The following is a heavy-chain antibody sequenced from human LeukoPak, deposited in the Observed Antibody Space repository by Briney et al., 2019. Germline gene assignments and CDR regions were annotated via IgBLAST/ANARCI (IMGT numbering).Heavy chain of an antibody. D-gene: IGHD3-3*01. CDR2: IKQDGSEK. V-gene: IGHV3-7*01. Sequence: GGSLRLSCAVSGFPFSNFWMSWLRQAPGRGPEWVANIKQDGSEKYYVDSVKGRFTVSRDNAKNSLYLQMNSPRAEDTAVYYCARDFAYERFDYWGQGTLVTVSS. CDR1: GFPFSNFW. CDR3: ARDFAYERFDY. J-gene: IGHJ4*02.